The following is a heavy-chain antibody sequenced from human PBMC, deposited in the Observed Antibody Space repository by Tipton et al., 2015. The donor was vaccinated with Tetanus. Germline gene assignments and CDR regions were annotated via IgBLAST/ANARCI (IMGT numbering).Heavy chain of an antibody. CDR3: ARVGAGTGWYNFDY. CDR2: ISGSGGST. CDR1: GYTFTRYW. D-gene: IGHD6-19*01. V-gene: IGHV3-23*04. J-gene: IGHJ4*02. Sequence: QLVQSGAGLVQPGGSLRLSCVASGYTFTRYWMSWVRQAPGKGLEWVSAISGSGGSTYYADSVKGRFTISRDNSGASLYLHLSSLRAEDTAVYFCARVGAGTGWYNFDYWGPGIQVTV.